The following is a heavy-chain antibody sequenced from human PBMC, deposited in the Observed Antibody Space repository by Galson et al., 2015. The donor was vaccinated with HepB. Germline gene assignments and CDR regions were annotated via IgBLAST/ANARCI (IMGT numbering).Heavy chain of an antibody. D-gene: IGHD3-10*01. CDR2: ISAYNGNT. CDR3: ARVHTRITMVRGVLPDY. CDR1: GYTFTSYG. J-gene: IGHJ4*02. Sequence: SVKVSCKASGYTFTSYGISWVRQAPGQGLEWMGWISAYNGNTNYAQKLQGRVTMTTDTSTSTAYMELRSLRSDDTAVYYCARVHTRITMVRGVLPDYWGQGTLVTVSS. V-gene: IGHV1-18*04.